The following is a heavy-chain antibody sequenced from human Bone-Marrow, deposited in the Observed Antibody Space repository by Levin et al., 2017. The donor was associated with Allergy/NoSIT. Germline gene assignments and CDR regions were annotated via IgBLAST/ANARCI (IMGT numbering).Heavy chain of an antibody. J-gene: IGHJ4*02. CDR1: GFTFSNFD. V-gene: IGHV3-13*04. Sequence: GGSLRLSCVGSGFTFSNFDMHWVRQVPGRGLEWVSAVGSAGDTYYPVSVKGRFTTSRENAKKSSYLQLNNLRVGDTAIYYCAREMVATTLLDYWGRGALVPVS. CDR2: VGSAGDT. CDR3: AREMVATTLLDY. D-gene: IGHD2-21*02.